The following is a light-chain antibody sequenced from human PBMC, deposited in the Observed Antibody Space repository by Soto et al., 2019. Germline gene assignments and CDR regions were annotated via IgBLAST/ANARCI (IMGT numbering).Light chain of an antibody. CDR1: SNDVGGYDY. CDR3: CSYAGTYSYV. CDR2: DVS. J-gene: IGLJ1*01. Sequence: QSALTQPRSVSGSPGQSVTISCTRTSNDVGGYDYVSWYQQHPGKAPKLIIYDVSKRPSGVPDRFSGSKSGNTASLTISGLQAEDEADYYCCSYAGTYSYVFGTGTKVTVL. V-gene: IGLV2-11*01.